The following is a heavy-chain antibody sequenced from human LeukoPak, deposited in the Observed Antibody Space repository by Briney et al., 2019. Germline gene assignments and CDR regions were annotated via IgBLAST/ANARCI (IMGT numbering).Heavy chain of an antibody. Sequence: AETLSLTCSVSGGSISSLYWSWIRQPPGKGLEWIGYIYYTGSNNYNPSLKSRVTMFVDMSKNQFSMRLSSVTAADTAVYYCARHRAYSSSSSFDYWGQGTLVTVSS. V-gene: IGHV4-59*08. CDR3: ARHRAYSSSSSFDY. CDR2: IYYTGSN. J-gene: IGHJ4*02. D-gene: IGHD6-6*01. CDR1: GGSISSLY.